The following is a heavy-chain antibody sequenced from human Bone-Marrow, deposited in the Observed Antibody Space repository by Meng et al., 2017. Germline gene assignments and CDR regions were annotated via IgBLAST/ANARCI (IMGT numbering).Heavy chain of an antibody. Sequence: GESLKISCAASGFTFSSYSMNWVRQAPGKGLEWGSYISSSSSYIYYADSVKGRFTISRDNAKNSLYLQMNSLRDEDTAVYYCARDRSTTPYYDREGGILSWGQGTLVTVSS. J-gene: IGHJ5*02. CDR2: ISSSSSYI. V-gene: IGHV3-21*01. CDR1: GFTFSSYS. CDR3: ARDRSTTPYYDREGGILS. D-gene: IGHD3-22*01.